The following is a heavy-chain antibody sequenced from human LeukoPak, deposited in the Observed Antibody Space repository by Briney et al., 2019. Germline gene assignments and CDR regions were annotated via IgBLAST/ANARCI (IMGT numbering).Heavy chain of an antibody. J-gene: IGHJ4*02. Sequence: SETLSLTCTVSNGSISSFYWTWIRQPPGKGLEWIGYVYYTGTTDYNPSLKSRVTISVDTSKNQFSLKLSSVTAADTAVYYCARGYGRYFDYWGQGTLVTVSS. CDR2: VYYTGTT. CDR3: ARGYGRYFDY. D-gene: IGHD5-18*01. CDR1: NGSISSFY. V-gene: IGHV4-59*01.